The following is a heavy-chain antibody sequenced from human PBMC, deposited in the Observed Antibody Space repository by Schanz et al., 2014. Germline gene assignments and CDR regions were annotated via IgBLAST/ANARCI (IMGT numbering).Heavy chain of an antibody. D-gene: IGHD5-12*01. CDR2: INPNSGDT. Sequence: QVQVIQSGPEVKKPGASVKVSCKASGYTFTNHYLHWVRQAPGQGLEWMGWINPNSGDTEYGQQFEGRVTLARDTSISTAYMELSSLRSEDTAVYYCARAFGGYDPAGALDYWGQGTLVTVSS. CDR1: GYTFTNHY. J-gene: IGHJ4*02. CDR3: ARAFGGYDPAGALDY. V-gene: IGHV1-2*02.